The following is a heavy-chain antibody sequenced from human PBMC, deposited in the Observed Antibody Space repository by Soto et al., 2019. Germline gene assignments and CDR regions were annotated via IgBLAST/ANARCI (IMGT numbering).Heavy chain of an antibody. CDR3: SRGTSIPASGDY. Sequence: QVQLVQSGAELKKPGASVKVSCKASGYTFTNYGINWVRQAPGQGLEWLGWVSAYNGERRYAQRVQARVIMTTDTSTTTAYLELRSMRYDATAVYYCSRGTSIPASGDYWGQGTLVTVSS. V-gene: IGHV1-18*01. CDR2: VSAYNGER. D-gene: IGHD6-6*01. CDR1: GYTFTNYG. J-gene: IGHJ4*01.